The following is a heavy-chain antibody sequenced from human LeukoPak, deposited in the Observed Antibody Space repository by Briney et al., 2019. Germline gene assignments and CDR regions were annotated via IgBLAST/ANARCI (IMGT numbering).Heavy chain of an antibody. CDR1: GFRFSSYG. CDR3: AKGAGGSYYSFDY. CDR2: ISGSGAII. V-gene: IGHV3-23*01. J-gene: IGHJ4*02. D-gene: IGHD3-10*01. Sequence: GGSLRLSCAASGFRFSSYGMSWVRQAPGEGLEWVSIISGSGAIIHYADSEKGRFTISRDNPKNTLYLQMNSLRVEDTAVYYCAKGAGGSYYSFDYWGQGTLVTVSS.